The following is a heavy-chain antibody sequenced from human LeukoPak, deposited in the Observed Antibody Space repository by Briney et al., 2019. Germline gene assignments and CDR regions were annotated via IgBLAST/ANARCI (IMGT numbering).Heavy chain of an antibody. Sequence: PSETLSLTCTVYGGAFSGYYWSWIRQSPGKGLEWIGEINHSGSTNYNPSLKSRVTISLDTSKNQFSLKLSSVTAADTAVHYCARGQSTGWFDPWGQGTLVTVSS. CDR1: GGAFSGYY. CDR3: ARGQSTGWFDP. V-gene: IGHV4-34*01. J-gene: IGHJ5*02. CDR2: INHSGST.